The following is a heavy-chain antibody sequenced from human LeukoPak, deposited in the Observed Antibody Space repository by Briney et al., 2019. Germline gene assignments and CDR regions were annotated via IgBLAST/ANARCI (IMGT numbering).Heavy chain of an antibody. Sequence: PGRSLRLSCAASGFTFSNYAMHWVRQAPGKGLEWVAVISYDGSNKYYAGSVKGRFTISRDNSKNTLYLQVNSLRAEDTAVYYCARDNYGSDYWGQGTLVTVSS. V-gene: IGHV3-30-3*01. D-gene: IGHD3-10*01. CDR2: ISYDGSNK. J-gene: IGHJ4*02. CDR1: GFTFSNYA. CDR3: ARDNYGSDY.